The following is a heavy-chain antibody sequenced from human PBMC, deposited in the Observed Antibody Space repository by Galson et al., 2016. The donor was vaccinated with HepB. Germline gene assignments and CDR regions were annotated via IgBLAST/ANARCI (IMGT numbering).Heavy chain of an antibody. J-gene: IGHJ4*02. Sequence: SVKVSCKASGYTFTSYYLHWVRQAPGQGLGWMGIINPSGGVTSYAQKFQGRVTMTSDTSTSTVYMELSSLTSDDSAVYYCARGLPGRRASHFDYWGQGTLVTVS. CDR3: ARGLPGRRASHFDY. CDR1: GYTFTSYY. V-gene: IGHV1-46*01. CDR2: INPSGGVT.